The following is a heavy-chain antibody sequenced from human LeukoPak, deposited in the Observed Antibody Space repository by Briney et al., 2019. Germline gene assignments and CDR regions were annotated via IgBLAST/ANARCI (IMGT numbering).Heavy chain of an antibody. CDR3: AATYYYDGSGDY. CDR2: ISSTGSNI. CDR1: GFTFSTYE. Sequence: GGSLRLSCAASGFTFSTYEMNWVRQAPGKGPEWVSYISSTGSNIYYADSVKGRFTISRDNAKNSLYLLMNSLRTEDTAVYYCAATYYYDGSGDYWGQGTLVTVSS. J-gene: IGHJ4*02. D-gene: IGHD3-22*01. V-gene: IGHV3-48*03.